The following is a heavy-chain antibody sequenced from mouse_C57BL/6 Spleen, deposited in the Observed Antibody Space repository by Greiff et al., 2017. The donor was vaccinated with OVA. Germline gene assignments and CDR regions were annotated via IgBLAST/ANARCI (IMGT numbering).Heavy chain of an antibody. V-gene: IGHV8-12*01. CDR3: ARSPDYYGSSYVGYYAMDY. D-gene: IGHD1-1*01. Sequence: QVTLKESGPGILQSSQTLSLTCSFSGFSLSTSGMGVSWIRQPSGKGLEWLAHIYWDDDKRHNPSLKSRPPTSKDTSRNQVFLKITSVDTADTATYYGARSPDYYGSSYVGYYAMDYWGQGTSVTVSS. J-gene: IGHJ4*01. CDR1: GFSLSTSGMG. CDR2: IYWDDDK.